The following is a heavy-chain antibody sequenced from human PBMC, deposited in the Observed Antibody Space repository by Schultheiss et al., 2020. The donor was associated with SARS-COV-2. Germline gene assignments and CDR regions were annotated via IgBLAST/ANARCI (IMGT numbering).Heavy chain of an antibody. D-gene: IGHD2-8*01. CDR2: INPNSGGT. CDR1: GYTFTGYY. CDR3: AREEANHFDY. V-gene: IGHV1-2*04. Sequence: ASVKVSCKASGYTFTGYYMHWVRQAPGQGLEWMGWINPNSGGTNYAQKFQGWVSVTRDTSISTAYVDLIRLISDDSAVYFCAREEANHFDYWGQGTLVTVSS. J-gene: IGHJ4*02.